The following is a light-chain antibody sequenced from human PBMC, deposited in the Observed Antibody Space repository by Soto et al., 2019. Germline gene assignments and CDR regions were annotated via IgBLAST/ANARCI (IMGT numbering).Light chain of an antibody. CDR3: QSWDSSSGV. CDR2: QDS. J-gene: IGLJ1*01. Sequence: SYELTQPPSVSVSPGQTASITCSGDKLGDKYACWYQQKPGQSPVLVIYQDSKRPSGIPERFSGSNSGNTATLTISGTQAMDEADYYCQSWDSSSGVCGTWNKLTV. CDR1: KLGDKY. V-gene: IGLV3-1*01.